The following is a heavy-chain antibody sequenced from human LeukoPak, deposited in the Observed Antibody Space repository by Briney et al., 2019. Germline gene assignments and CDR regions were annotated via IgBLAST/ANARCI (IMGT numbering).Heavy chain of an antibody. J-gene: IGHJ4*02. CDR3: AKAGIGVVGYFDY. CDR1: GFTFSSYS. CDR2: IRGSGGGT. Sequence: PGGSLRLSCAASGFTFSSYSMNWVRQAPGKGLEWVSAIRGSGGGTYYADSVKGRFTISRDNSKNTLYLQMNSLRDEDTASYYCAKAGIGVVGYFDYWGQGTLVTVSS. V-gene: IGHV3-23*01. D-gene: IGHD6-19*01.